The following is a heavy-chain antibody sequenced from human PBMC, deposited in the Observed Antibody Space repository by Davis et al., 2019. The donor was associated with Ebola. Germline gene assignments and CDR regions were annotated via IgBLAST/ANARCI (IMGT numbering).Heavy chain of an antibody. V-gene: IGHV3-15*01. CDR1: GLPFINAG. Sequence: PGGSLRLSCAASGLPFINAGMTWVRQAPGKGREWVGRITMRSYGGTTEYIAPVKGRFIISREDSMNMVYLQMNSLKPKDTGVYYCTTDLQGTPCTGADYWGQGTQVTVSS. CDR2: ITMRSYGGTT. J-gene: IGHJ4*02. CDR3: TTDLQGTPCTGADY. D-gene: IGHD3-10*02.